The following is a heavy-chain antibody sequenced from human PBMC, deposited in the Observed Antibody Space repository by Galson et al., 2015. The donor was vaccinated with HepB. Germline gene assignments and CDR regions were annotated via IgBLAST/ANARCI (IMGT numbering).Heavy chain of an antibody. D-gene: IGHD3-16*01. CDR1: GFTFSSYA. V-gene: IGHV3-23*01. J-gene: IGHJ6*02. Sequence: SLRLSCAASGFTFSSYAMSWVRQAPGKGLEWVSAISGSGGSTYYADSVKGRFTISRDNSKNTLYLQMNSLRAEDTAVCYCARAVGYYYYGMDVWGQGTTVTVSS. CDR2: ISGSGGST. CDR3: ARAVGYYYYGMDV.